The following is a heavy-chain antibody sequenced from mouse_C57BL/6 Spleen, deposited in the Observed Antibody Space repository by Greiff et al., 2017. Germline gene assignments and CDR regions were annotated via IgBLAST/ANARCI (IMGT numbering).Heavy chain of an antibody. J-gene: IGHJ4*01. D-gene: IGHD2-1*01. CDR2: IRNKANGYTT. V-gene: IGHV7-3*01. CDR1: GFPFTDYY. Sequence: EVQLVESGGGLVQPGGSLSLSCAASGFPFTDYYMSWVRQPPGKALEWLGFIRNKANGYTTEYSASVKGRFTISRDNSQSILYLQMNALRAEDSATYYCARYSNYVGGYAMDYWGQGTSVTVSS. CDR3: ARYSNYVGGYAMDY.